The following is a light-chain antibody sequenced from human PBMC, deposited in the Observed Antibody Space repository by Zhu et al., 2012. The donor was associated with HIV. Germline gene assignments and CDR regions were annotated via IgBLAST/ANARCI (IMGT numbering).Light chain of an antibody. V-gene: IGKV1-39*01. CDR2: AAS. CDR3: QQTYTAIT. Sequence: DIQMTQSPSSLSASVGDSVTITCRSSQTISRYVNWYQQRPGKAPKLLIHAASSLLNGVPSRFSGSGSGTDFSLTISSLQPEDFATYYCQQTYTAITFGGGTKVEIK. CDR1: QTISRY. J-gene: IGKJ4*01.